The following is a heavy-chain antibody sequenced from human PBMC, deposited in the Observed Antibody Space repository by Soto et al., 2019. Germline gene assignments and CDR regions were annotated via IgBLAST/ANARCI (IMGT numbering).Heavy chain of an antibody. D-gene: IGHD2-2*01. V-gene: IGHV3-23*01. CDR3: ARYIPGVRYYGMDV. CDR2: IGESGTPT. CDR1: GFTFRSYA. Sequence: GGSLILSCAASGFTFRSYAMKWVRQAPGKGLEWVSLIGESGTPTYYADSVKGRFTISRDNSGNTLFLEMYSLRAEDTAVYYCARYIPGVRYYGMDVWGQGTTVTVSS. J-gene: IGHJ6*02.